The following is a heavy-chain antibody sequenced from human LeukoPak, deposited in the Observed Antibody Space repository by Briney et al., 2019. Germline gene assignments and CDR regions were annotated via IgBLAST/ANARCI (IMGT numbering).Heavy chain of an antibody. CDR1: GGSVSSNY. J-gene: IGHJ3*02. CDR2: IYYSGDT. V-gene: IGHV4-59*08. D-gene: IGHD6-13*01. CDR3: ARHGGRQLAHDAFDI. Sequence: RSSETLSLTCNVSGGSVSSNYWSWTRQPPRKGLEWIGYIYYSGDTNYNPSLKSRVTISIDTSKNQFSLKLSSVTAADSAVYYCARHGGRQLAHDAFDIWGQGTMVTVSS.